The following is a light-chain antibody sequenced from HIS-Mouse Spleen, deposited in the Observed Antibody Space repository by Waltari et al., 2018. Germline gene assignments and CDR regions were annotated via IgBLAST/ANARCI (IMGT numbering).Light chain of an antibody. CDR2: WAS. Sequence: DIVMTQSPASLSVLLGARATINCKSSQSVLYSSNNKNYIAWYRQKPGQPPKLPIYWASTRESGVPDRFSGSGSGTDFTLTISSLQAEDVAVYYCQQYYSTPFTFGPGTKVDIK. CDR3: QQYYSTPFT. V-gene: IGKV4-1*01. CDR1: QSVLYSSNNKNY. J-gene: IGKJ3*01.